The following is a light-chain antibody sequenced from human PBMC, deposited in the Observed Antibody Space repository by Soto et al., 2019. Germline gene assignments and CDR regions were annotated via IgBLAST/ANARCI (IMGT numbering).Light chain of an antibody. CDR1: QVISTS. J-gene: IGKJ5*01. CDR3: QQLFDSPIT. CDR2: AAS. V-gene: IGKV1-9*01. Sequence: IPLTQSQSFLSPRIVDSRTIXCRASQVISTSLAWYQVKPGKAPKLLIYAASTLESGVPSRFSATVSGTEFSLTITSLQPEDFATYYCQQLFDSPITFGQGTRLEIK.